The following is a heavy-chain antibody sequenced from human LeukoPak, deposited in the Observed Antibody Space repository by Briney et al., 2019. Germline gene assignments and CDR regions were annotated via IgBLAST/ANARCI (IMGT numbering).Heavy chain of an antibody. Sequence: GGSLRLSCAASGFTFSDYWMSWVRQAPGKGLEWVANIKQDGSTKHYADSLKGRFTISRDNPKNSLYLQMNNLRADDTAVYYCTRDTDGSLDYWGQGILVTVAS. CDR1: GFTFSDYW. CDR3: TRDTDGSLDY. J-gene: IGHJ4*02. D-gene: IGHD1-26*01. CDR2: IKQDGSTK. V-gene: IGHV3-7*01.